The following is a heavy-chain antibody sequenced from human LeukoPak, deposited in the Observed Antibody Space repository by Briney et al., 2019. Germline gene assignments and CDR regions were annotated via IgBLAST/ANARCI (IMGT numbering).Heavy chain of an antibody. J-gene: IGHJ3*02. CDR3: ARDNPYSSGWYHDAFDI. CDR1: GGSISSGGYY. D-gene: IGHD6-19*01. V-gene: IGHV4-61*08. Sequence: PSETLSLTCTVSGGSISSGGYYWSWIRQHPGKGLEWIGYIYYSGSTNYNPSLKSRVTISVDTSKNQFSLKLSSVTAADTAVYYCARDNPYSSGWYHDAFDIWGQGTMVTVSS. CDR2: IYYSGST.